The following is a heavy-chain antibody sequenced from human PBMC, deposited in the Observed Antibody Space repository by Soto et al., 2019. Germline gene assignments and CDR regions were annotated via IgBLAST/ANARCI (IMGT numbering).Heavy chain of an antibody. CDR1: GYTFTSYA. J-gene: IGHJ4*02. V-gene: IGHV1-3*01. D-gene: IGHD6-19*01. CDR3: ARDQAPTGGWYAFDY. Sequence: GASVKVSRKASGYTFTSYAMHWVRQAPGQRLEWMGWINAGNGNTKYSQKFQGRVTITRDTSASTAYMELSSLRSEDTAVYYCARDQAPTGGWYAFDYWGQGTLVTVSS. CDR2: INAGNGNT.